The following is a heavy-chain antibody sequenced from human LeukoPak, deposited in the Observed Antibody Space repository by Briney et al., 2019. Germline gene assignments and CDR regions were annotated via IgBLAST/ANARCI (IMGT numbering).Heavy chain of an antibody. CDR3: ARALLAYYDSSVFDY. CDR1: GLTFSSYS. J-gene: IGHJ4*02. CDR2: ISSSSSYI. Sequence: GGSLRLSCAASGLTFSSYSMNWVRQAPGKGLEWVSSISSSSSYIYYADSVKGRFTISRDNAKNSLYLQMNSLRAEDTAVYYCARALLAYYDSSVFDYWGQGTLVTVSS. D-gene: IGHD3-22*01. V-gene: IGHV3-21*01.